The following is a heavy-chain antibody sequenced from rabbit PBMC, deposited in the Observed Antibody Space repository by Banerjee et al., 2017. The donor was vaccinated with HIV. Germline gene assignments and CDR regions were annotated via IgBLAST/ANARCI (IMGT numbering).Heavy chain of an antibody. V-gene: IGHV1S45*01. D-gene: IGHD8-1*01. CDR1: GFSFSSSYW. Sequence: QEQLVESGGGLVQPEGSLTLTCTASGFSFSSSYWICWVRQAPGKGLEWVACIYAGSSGTTFYANWAKGRFTISKTSSTTVTLQMTSLTAADTATYFCARSDYTGAGTTYAMTRLDLWGQGTLVTVS. J-gene: IGHJ3*01. CDR3: ARSDYTGAGTTYAMTRLDL. CDR2: IYAGSSGTT.